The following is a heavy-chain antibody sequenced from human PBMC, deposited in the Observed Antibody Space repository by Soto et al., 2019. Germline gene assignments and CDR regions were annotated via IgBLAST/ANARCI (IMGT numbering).Heavy chain of an antibody. CDR3: ARDDGSSPMYYYDGMDV. J-gene: IGHJ6*02. D-gene: IGHD6-6*01. CDR1: GGTFSSYA. CDR2: IIPIFGTA. V-gene: IGHV1-69*13. Sequence: SVKVSCKASGGTFSSYAISWVRQAPGQGLEWMGGIIPIFGTANYAQKFQGRVTITADESTSTAYMELSSLRSEDTAVYYCARDDGSSPMYYYDGMDVWGQGTTVTVSS.